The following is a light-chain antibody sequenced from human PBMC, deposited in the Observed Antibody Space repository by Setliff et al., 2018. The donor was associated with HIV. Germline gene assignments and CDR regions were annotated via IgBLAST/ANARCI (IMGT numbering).Light chain of an antibody. J-gene: IGLJ1*01. CDR3: CSYAGTNTYV. Sequence: QSALTQTASVSGSPGQSITIPCTGSNTNIGNYESVSWYQQHPGEVPKLMIYQVNKRPSGVSTRFSGSKSGNTASLTISGLQAEDETDYYCCSYAGTNTYVFGTGTKVTVL. CDR1: NTNIGNYES. CDR2: QVN. V-gene: IGLV2-23*02.